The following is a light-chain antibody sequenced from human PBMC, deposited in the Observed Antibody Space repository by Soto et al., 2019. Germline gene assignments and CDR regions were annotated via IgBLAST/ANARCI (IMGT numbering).Light chain of an antibody. CDR2: EVS. CDR3: SSYAGNNIYYV. J-gene: IGLJ1*01. Sequence: QSALTQPPSASGSPGQSVTISCTGTSNDVGGYNFVSWYQQHPGKAPKLMIFEVSKRPSGVPDRFSGSKSGSTASLTVSGLQAEDEADYYCSSYAGNNIYYVFGTGTKVTLL. V-gene: IGLV2-8*01. CDR1: SNDVGGYNF.